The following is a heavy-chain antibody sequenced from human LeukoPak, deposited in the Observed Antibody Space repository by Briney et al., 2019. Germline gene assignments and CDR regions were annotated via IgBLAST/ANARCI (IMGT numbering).Heavy chain of an antibody. J-gene: IGHJ4*02. Sequence: SETLSLTCAVSGGSFSGYYWGWVRQPPGKGLEWIGTIYYSGATYFNPSLKRRVTISVDTSKNQFSLNLNSVTAADTAVYYCARQIRETTVTQQGSFDFWGQGTLVTVST. D-gene: IGHD4-17*01. CDR3: ARQIRETTVTQQGSFDF. CDR2: IYYSGAT. V-gene: IGHV4-39*01. CDR1: GGSFSGYY.